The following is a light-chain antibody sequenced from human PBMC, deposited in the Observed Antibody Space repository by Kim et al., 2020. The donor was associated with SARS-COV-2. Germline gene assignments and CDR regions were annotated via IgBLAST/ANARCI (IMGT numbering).Light chain of an antibody. V-gene: IGKV1-33*01. CDR3: QQYAFLPLT. CDR1: RHINNY. J-gene: IGKJ4*01. Sequence: SASVGDRVTITCQESRHINNYLNWFRQRPGKAPELLIYDASNLKTGVPSKFSGRASGTDFTFSISGLQPEDVATYYCQQYAFLPLTFGGGTKLEI. CDR2: DAS.